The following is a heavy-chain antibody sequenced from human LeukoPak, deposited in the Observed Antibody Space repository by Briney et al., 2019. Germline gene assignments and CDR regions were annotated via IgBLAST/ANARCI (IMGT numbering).Heavy chain of an antibody. CDR2: INHSGST. CDR3: ARSGIAARPSLKNRNWFDP. D-gene: IGHD6-6*01. Sequence: PSETLSLTCTVSGYSISSGYYWSWIRQPPGKGLEWIGEINHSGSTNYNPSLKSRVTISVDTSKNQFSLKLSSVTAADTAVYYCARSGIAARPSLKNRNWFDPWGQGTLVTVSS. J-gene: IGHJ5*02. V-gene: IGHV4-38-2*02. CDR1: GYSISSGYY.